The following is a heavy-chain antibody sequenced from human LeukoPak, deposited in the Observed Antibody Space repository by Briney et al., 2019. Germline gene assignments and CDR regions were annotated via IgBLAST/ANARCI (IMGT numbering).Heavy chain of an antibody. Sequence: SQTLSLTCAISGDSVSSNSAAWNWIRQSPSRGLEWLGRTYYRSKWYNDYAVSVKSRITINPDTSKNQFSLQLNSVTPEDTAVYYCARDYVDIVATSDWFDPWGQGTLVTVSS. CDR3: ARDYVDIVATSDWFDP. CDR1: GDSVSSNSAA. J-gene: IGHJ5*02. D-gene: IGHD5-12*01. V-gene: IGHV6-1*01. CDR2: TYYRSKWYN.